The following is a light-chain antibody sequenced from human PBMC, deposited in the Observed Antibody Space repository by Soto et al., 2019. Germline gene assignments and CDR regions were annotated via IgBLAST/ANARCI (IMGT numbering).Light chain of an antibody. J-gene: IGKJ4*01. CDR1: QSVSTY. V-gene: IGKV3-11*01. CDR3: QERSKWPSLS. CDR2: DAS. Sequence: EIVVIQSPASLCLSAGERATPSFRASQSVSTYLAWYQHKAGQAPRLLIYDASHRASRVPARFSGSGSETDFTLTIDSLEPEDSAIYFCQERSKWPSLSFGGGTKGDNK.